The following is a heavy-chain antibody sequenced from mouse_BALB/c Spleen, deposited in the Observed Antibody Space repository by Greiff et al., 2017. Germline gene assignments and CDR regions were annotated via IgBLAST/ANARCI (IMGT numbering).Heavy chain of an antibody. J-gene: IGHJ4*01. D-gene: IGHD1-1*01. CDR1: GFSLTSYG. V-gene: IGHV2-9*02. Sequence: QVQLQQSGPGLVAPSQSLSITCTVSGFSLTSYGVHWVRQPPGKGLEWLGVIWAGGSTNYNSALMSRLSISKDNSKSQVFLKMNSLQTDDTAMYYCARVSRGSSYYAMDYWGQGTSVTVSS. CDR3: ARVSRGSSYYAMDY. CDR2: IWAGGST.